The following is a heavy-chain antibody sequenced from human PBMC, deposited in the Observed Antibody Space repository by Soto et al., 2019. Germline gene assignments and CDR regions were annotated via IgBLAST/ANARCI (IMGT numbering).Heavy chain of an antibody. J-gene: IGHJ4*02. CDR3: ARARGVYSSSGREIDY. D-gene: IGHD6-13*01. Sequence: QVQLVESGGGVVQPGRSLRLSCAASGFTFSSYAMHWVRQAPGKGLEWVAVISYDGSNKYYADSVKGRFTISRDNSKNTRNLQMNSLRAEDTAVYYCARARGVYSSSGREIDYWGRGSLVTVSS. CDR1: GFTFSSYA. V-gene: IGHV3-30-3*01. CDR2: ISYDGSNK.